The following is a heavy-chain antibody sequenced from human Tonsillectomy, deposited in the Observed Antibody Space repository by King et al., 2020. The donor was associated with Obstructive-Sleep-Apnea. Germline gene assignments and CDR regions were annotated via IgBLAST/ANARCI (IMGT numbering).Heavy chain of an antibody. CDR2: IYYSGST. V-gene: IGHV4-31*03. CDR3: ARGAGYCSSTSCYQDYYYGMDV. Sequence: PLQESGPGLVKPSKTLSLTCTVSGGSISSGGYYWSWIRQHPGQGLEWIGYIYYSGSTYYNPSLKSRVTISVDTSKNQFSLKLSSVTAADTAVYYCARGAGYCSSTSCYQDYYYGMDVWGQGTTVTVSS. CDR1: GGSISSGGYY. J-gene: IGHJ6*02. D-gene: IGHD2-2*01.